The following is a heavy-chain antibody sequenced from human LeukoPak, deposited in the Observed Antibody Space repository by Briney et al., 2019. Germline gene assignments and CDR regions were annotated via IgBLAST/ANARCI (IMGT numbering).Heavy chain of an antibody. CDR1: GYTFTSYY. CDR2: INPSGGST. D-gene: IGHD3-10*01. Sequence: GASVKVSGKASGYTFTSYYMHWVRQAPGQGLEGRGIINPSGGSTSCEQKCQGRVTMTTDTSTSTDYKELSSLRSEHTAVYYCASSGYYGSGSLDYWGQGTLVTVSS. V-gene: IGHV1-46*01. CDR3: ASSGYYGSGSLDY. J-gene: IGHJ4*02.